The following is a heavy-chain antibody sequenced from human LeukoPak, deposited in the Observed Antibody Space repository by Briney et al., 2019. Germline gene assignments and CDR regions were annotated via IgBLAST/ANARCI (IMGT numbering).Heavy chain of an antibody. D-gene: IGHD2-2*01. CDR1: GYTFTGYY. Sequence: GASVKVSCKASGYTFTGYYMHWVRQAPGQGLEWMGWINPNSGGTNYAQKFQGRVTMTRDTSISTAYMELSRLRSDDTAVYYCASQPLQGGVSRYYYYYYMDVWGKGTMVTVSS. J-gene: IGHJ6*03. V-gene: IGHV1-2*02. CDR3: ASQPLQGGVSRYYYYYYMDV. CDR2: INPNSGGT.